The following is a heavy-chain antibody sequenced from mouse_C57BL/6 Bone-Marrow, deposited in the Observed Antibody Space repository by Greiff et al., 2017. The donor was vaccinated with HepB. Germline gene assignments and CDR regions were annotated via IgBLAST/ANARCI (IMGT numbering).Heavy chain of an antibody. V-gene: IGHV6-6*01. D-gene: IGHD2-4*01. Sequence: EVQLVESGGGLVQPGGSMKLSCAASGFTFSDAWMDWVRQSPEKGLEWVAEIRNKANNHATYYAESVKGRFTISRDDSKSSVYLQMNSLRAEDTGIYYCTRPHDYVVFDYWGQGTTLTVSS. CDR2: IRNKANNHAT. CDR1: GFTFSDAW. CDR3: TRPHDYVVFDY. J-gene: IGHJ2*01.